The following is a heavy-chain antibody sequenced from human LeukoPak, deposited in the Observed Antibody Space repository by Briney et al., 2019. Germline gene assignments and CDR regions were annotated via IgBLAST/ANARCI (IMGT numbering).Heavy chain of an antibody. D-gene: IGHD5-18*01. CDR2: INPGGGST. CDR1: GYTFTSYY. V-gene: IGHV1-46*01. Sequence: GASVKVSCKASGYTFTSYYMHWVRQAPGQGLEWMGIINPGGGSTSYAQKFQGRVTMTRDTSTSTVYMELSSLRSEGTAVYYCARDQTAMPFRSALPGVPDYWGQGTLVTVSS. CDR3: ARDQTAMPFRSALPGVPDY. J-gene: IGHJ4*02.